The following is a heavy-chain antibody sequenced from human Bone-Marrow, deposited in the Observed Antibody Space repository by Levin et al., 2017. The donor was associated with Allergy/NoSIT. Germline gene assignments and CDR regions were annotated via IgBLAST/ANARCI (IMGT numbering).Heavy chain of an antibody. J-gene: IGHJ4*02. CDR1: GFTFSSYS. CDR3: ARDRFDLCGGSCYWGRSFDY. CDR2: ISSSSSYI. D-gene: IGHD2-15*01. Sequence: GGSLRLSCAASGFTFSSYSMNWVRQAPGKGLEWVSSISSSSSYIYYADSVKGRFTISRDNAKNSLYLQMNSLRAEDTAVYYCARDRFDLCGGSCYWGRSFDYWGQGTLVTVSS. V-gene: IGHV3-21*01.